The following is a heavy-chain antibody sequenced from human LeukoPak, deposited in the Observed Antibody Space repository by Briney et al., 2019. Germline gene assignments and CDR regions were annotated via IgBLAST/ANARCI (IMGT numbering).Heavy chain of an antibody. CDR1: GFTFSSYA. J-gene: IGHJ4*02. V-gene: IGHV3-30-3*01. D-gene: IGHD6-19*01. Sequence: PGGSLRLSCAASGFTFSSYAMHWVRQAPGKGLEWVAVISYDGSNKYYADSVKGRFTISRDNSKNTLYLQMNSLRAEDTAVYYCASDAVAGGDYWGQGTLVTVSS. CDR2: ISYDGSNK. CDR3: ASDAVAGGDY.